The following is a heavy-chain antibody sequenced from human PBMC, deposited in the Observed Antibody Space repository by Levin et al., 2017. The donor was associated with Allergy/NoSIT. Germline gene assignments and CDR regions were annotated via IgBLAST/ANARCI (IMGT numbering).Heavy chain of an antibody. V-gene: IGHV3-33*01. CDR3: ARDSDSSGWRSPIDY. CDR2: IWYDGSNK. D-gene: IGHD6-19*01. Sequence: GGSLRLSCAASGFTFSSYGMHWVRQAPGKGLEWVAVIWYDGSNKYYADSVKGRFTISRDNSKNTLYLQMNSLRAEDTAVYYCARDSDSSGWRSPIDYWGQGTLVTVSS. J-gene: IGHJ4*02. CDR1: GFTFSSYG.